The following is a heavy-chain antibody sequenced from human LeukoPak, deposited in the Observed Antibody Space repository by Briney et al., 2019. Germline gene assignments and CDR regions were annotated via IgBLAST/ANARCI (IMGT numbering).Heavy chain of an antibody. D-gene: IGHD3-22*01. CDR1: GFTFTTYW. CDR3: VRDLYRIVVVPHYFDY. V-gene: IGHV3-7*01. J-gene: IGHJ4*02. Sequence: GESLRLSCAASGFTFTTYWMSWVRQAPGKGLEWVANIKQDGTEKYYVDSVKGRFTISRDNAKNSLYLQMNSLRVEDTAVYYCVRDLYRIVVVPHYFDYWGQGTLVTVSS. CDR2: IKQDGTEK.